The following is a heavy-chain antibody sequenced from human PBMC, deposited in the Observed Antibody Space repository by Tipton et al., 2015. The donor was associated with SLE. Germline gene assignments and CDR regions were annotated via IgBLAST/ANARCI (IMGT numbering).Heavy chain of an antibody. V-gene: IGHV4-34*01. CDR2: INHSGST. CDR1: GGSFSGFF. J-gene: IGHJ6*04. Sequence: GLVKPSETLSLNCTVYGGSFSGFFWSWIRQPPGEGLEWIGEINHSGSTNYNPSLKSRVTISMDTSKNQFSLKMNSLTAADTAVYYCALRFLEWSHYYGVDVWGKGTTVTVSS. CDR3: ALRFLEWSHYYGVDV. D-gene: IGHD3-3*01.